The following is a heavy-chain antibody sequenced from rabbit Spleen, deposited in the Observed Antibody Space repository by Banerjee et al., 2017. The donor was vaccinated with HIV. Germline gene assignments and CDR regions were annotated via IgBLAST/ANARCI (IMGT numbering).Heavy chain of an antibody. V-gene: IGHV1S45*01. CDR3: ARDVGTSFSTYGMDL. CDR1: GFSFSNKAV. CDR2: AYAGSSGST. Sequence: QEQLVESGGGLVKPGASLTLTCKASGFSFSNKAVMCWVRQAPGKGLEWVACAYAGSSGSTYSATWAKGRFTISKTSSTTVTLQMTSLTAADTATYFCARDVGTSFSTYGMDLWGPGTLVTVS. D-gene: IGHD8-1*01. J-gene: IGHJ6*01.